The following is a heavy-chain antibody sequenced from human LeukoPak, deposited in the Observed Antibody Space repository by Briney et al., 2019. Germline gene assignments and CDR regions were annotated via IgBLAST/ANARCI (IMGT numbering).Heavy chain of an antibody. CDR1: GFTFNDYG. CDR3: ARDHVGGKYYYMDV. CDR2: IHYDGTKR. Sequence: GGSLRLSCAASGFTFNDYGMHWVRQAPGKGLEWVAFIHYDGTKRYYADSVKGRFTISRDNAKNSVYLQMNSLRVEDTAVYYCARDHVGGKYYYMDVWGKGTTVTVSS. D-gene: IGHD3-16*01. J-gene: IGHJ6*03. V-gene: IGHV3-30*02.